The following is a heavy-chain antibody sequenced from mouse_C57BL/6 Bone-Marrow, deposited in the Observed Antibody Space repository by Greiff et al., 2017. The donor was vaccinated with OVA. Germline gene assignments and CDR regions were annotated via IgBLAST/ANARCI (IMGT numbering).Heavy chain of an antibody. CDR2: ISSGSSTI. Sequence: EVKLMESGGGLVKPGGSLKLSCAASGFTFSDYGMHWVRQAPEKGLEWVAYISSGSSTIYYADTVKGRFTISRDNARNTLYLQMSSLKSEDTAMYYCTRDGYFDYWGQGTTLTVSS. D-gene: IGHD1-1*01. V-gene: IGHV5-17*03. CDR3: TRDGYFDY. J-gene: IGHJ2*01. CDR1: GFTFSDYG.